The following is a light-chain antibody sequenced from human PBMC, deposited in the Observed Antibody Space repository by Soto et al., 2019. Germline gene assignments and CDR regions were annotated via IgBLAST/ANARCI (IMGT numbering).Light chain of an antibody. CDR3: NSYASKSTGV. CDR2: EDS. V-gene: IGLV2-14*01. CDR1: SSNVGGYNY. J-gene: IGLJ3*02. Sequence: QSALTQPPSVSGSPGQSITISCTGTSSNVGGYNYVYWYQQHPGKAPKLIIYEDSNRPSGVSNRFSGSKSGNTASLTISGLQAEDEADYYCNSYASKSTGVFGGGTKVTVL.